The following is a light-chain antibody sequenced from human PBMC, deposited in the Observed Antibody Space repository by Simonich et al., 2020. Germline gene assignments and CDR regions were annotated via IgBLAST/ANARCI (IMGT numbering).Light chain of an antibody. Sequence: QSALTQPASVSGSPGQSITISCTGTSSYVGGYNYVSWYQQQPGKAPKLMIYEVSNRPSGVSNRFSGSKSGNTASLTISGLQAEDEADYYCSSYTSSTWGVFGGGTKLTVL. V-gene: IGLV2-14*01. CDR1: SSYVGGYNY. CDR2: EVS. CDR3: SSYTSSTWGV. J-gene: IGLJ3*02.